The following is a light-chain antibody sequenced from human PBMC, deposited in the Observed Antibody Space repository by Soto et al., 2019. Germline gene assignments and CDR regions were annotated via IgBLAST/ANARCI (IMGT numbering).Light chain of an antibody. CDR3: QHYNDYSRI. J-gene: IGKJ1*01. CDR2: MAS. V-gene: IGKV1-5*03. CDR1: QSISSW. Sequence: DIQMTQSPSTLSASIGDRVTITCRASQSISSWLAWYQQKRGKAPRLLIYMASNLQSGVPSRFSGSGSGTEFTLTSSSLQPDDFATYYCQHYNDYSRIFGQGTKVEIK.